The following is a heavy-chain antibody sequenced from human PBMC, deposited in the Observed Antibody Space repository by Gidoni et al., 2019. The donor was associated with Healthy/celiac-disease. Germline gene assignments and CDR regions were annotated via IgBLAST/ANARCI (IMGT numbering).Heavy chain of an antibody. CDR3: ARDIAVRSLSHCSSTSCPATTYGAFDI. J-gene: IGHJ3*02. CDR2: ISDDGSNK. D-gene: IGHD2-2*01. Sequence: QVQLVESGGGVVQPGRSLRLSCAASGFTFSSYAMHLVRQAPGQGLEWVAVISDDGSNKYYADSVKGRFTISRDNSKNTLYLQMNSLRAEDTAVYYCARDIAVRSLSHCSSTSCPATTYGAFDIWGQGTMVTVSS. CDR1: GFTFSSYA. V-gene: IGHV3-30*04.